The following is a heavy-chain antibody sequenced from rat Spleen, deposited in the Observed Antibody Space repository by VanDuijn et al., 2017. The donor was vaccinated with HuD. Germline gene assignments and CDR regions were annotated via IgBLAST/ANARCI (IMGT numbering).Heavy chain of an antibody. J-gene: IGHJ2*01. CDR1: GYSITSSYR. CDR3: ARGYYSSYIFDY. Sequence: EVQLQESGPGLVKPSQSLSLTCSVTGYSITSSYRWNWIRKFPGNKLEWMGYINSAGSTNYNPSLKSRISITRDTSKNQFFLQVNSVTTEDTATYYCARGYYSSYIFDYWGQGVMVTVSS. CDR2: INSAGST. V-gene: IGHV3-3*01. D-gene: IGHD1-2*01.